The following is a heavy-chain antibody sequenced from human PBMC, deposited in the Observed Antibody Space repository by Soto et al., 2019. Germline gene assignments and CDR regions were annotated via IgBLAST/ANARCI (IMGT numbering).Heavy chain of an antibody. Sequence: ASVKVSCKASGYTFASYYMHWVRQARGQGLEWMGIINPSGGSTSYAQKFQGRVTMTRDTSTSTAYMELSRLRSEDTAVYYCARKGPKYRTSSVADYWGQGTLVTI. CDR2: INPSGGST. CDR3: ARKGPKYRTSSVADY. CDR1: GYTFASYY. D-gene: IGHD6-13*01. V-gene: IGHV1-46*01. J-gene: IGHJ4*02.